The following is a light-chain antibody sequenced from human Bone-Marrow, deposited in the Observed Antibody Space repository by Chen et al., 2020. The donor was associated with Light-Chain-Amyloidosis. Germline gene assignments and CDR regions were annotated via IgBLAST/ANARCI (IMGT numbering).Light chain of an antibody. J-gene: IGKJ4*01. CDR3: QQYLSAPLT. V-gene: IGKV4-1*01. Sequence: DIVMTQPPDSLAVSLGERATINGQSTQSVLRTSNNKNYIAWYQHKPGQPPKLLVSWASMRESGVPDRLSGSGSGTDFTLTISSLQAEDVAVYYWQQYLSAPLTFGGGTKVEIK. CDR1: QSVLRTSNNKNY. CDR2: WAS.